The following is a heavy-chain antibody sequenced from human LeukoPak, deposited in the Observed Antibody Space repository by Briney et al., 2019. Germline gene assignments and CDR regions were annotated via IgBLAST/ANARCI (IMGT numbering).Heavy chain of an antibody. D-gene: IGHD3-10*01. CDR1: GFTVTNNC. CDR2: RYTGDTT. CDR3: ARDGGSGTYSNSDHYNYFGIDV. Sequence: GGSLRLSCAASGFTVTNNCVTWVRQAPGKGLERVSFRYTGDTTYYADSVKGRFSISGDTSRNILYLQMNSLRAEDTAVYYCARDGGSGTYSNSDHYNYFGIDVWGQGTTVTVSS. V-gene: IGHV3-66*01. J-gene: IGHJ6*02.